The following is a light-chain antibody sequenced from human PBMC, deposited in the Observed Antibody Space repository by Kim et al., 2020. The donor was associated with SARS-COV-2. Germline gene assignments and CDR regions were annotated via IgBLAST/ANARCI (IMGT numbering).Light chain of an antibody. CDR1: QSISSY. Sequence: ASVGDRVTITCRASQSISSYLNWYQQKPGRAPKLLIYAASSLQSGVPSRFSGSGSGTDFTLTISSLQPEDFATYYCQQSYSTPQTFGPGTKVDIK. CDR2: AAS. V-gene: IGKV1-39*01. CDR3: QQSYSTPQT. J-gene: IGKJ3*01.